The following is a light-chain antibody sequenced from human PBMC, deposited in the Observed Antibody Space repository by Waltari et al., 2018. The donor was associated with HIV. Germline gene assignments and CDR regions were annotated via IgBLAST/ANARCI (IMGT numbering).Light chain of an antibody. J-gene: IGKJ4*01. CDR2: EIS. CDR3: MQSIQLPPT. CDR1: QSFLHCDGKTY. V-gene: IGKV2D-29*02. Sequence: DIVMTQTPLTLSVTPGQPASISCKSSQSFLHCDGKTYLYWYLDKSGQSPQLLFYEISNRCCGVPDRCSGSGSGTDFALKSSRGGAADVGIYYCMQSIQLPPTFGGGTKVEIK.